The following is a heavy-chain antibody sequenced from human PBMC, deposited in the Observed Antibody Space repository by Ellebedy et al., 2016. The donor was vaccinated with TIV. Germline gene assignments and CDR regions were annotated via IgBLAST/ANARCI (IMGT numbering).Heavy chain of an antibody. J-gene: IGHJ4*02. D-gene: IGHD3-22*01. V-gene: IGHV3-11*06. Sequence: PGGSLRLSCAASGFTFSDYYMTWIRQAPGKGLEWVSYISSFTTYTNYADSVKGRFTISRDNAKNSLYLQMDSLRAEDTAVYYCARDPRSGYYDTSGHPPDYWGQGTLVTVSS. CDR3: ARDPRSGYYDTSGHPPDY. CDR2: ISSFTTYT. CDR1: GFTFSDYY.